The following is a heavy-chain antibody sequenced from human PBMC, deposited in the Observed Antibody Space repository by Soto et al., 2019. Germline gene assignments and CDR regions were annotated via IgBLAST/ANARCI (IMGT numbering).Heavy chain of an antibody. CDR2: IYYSGST. CDR3: ARQGPYSGSSKYYYYMDV. J-gene: IGHJ6*03. Sequence: QLQLQESGPGLVKPSETLSLTCTVSGGSISSSSYYWGWIRQPPGKGLEWIGSIYYSGSTYYNPSLKTRVPLSVDTTKNQFALSLSSVTAADTAVYYCARQGPYSGSSKYYYYMDVWGKGTTVTVSS. V-gene: IGHV4-39*01. CDR1: GGSISSSSYY. D-gene: IGHD6-6*01.